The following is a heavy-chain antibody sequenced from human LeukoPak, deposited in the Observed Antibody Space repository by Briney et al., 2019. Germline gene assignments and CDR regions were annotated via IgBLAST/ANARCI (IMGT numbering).Heavy chain of an antibody. Sequence: SEILSLTCTVSGGSISDTSYYWGWIRQPPGKGLEWIGSIYYTGNTYYNPSLKSRVTLSVDTSKNQFSLRLSSVTAADTAVYYCAVRGGYIDVTGDGEWFDPWGQGTLVTVSS. J-gene: IGHJ5*02. V-gene: IGHV4-39*07. CDR1: GGSISDTSYY. CDR2: IYYTGNT. CDR3: AVRGGYIDVTGDGEWFDP. D-gene: IGHD5-24*01.